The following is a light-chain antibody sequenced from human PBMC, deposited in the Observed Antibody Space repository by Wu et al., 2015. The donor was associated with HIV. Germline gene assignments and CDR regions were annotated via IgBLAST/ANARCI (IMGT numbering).Light chain of an antibody. CDR1: QSVSSN. V-gene: IGKV3-15*01. J-gene: IGKJ3*01. Sequence: EIVMTQSPATLSVSPGERATLSCRASQSVSSNLAWYQQKPGQAPRLLIYGASTRATGIPARFSGSGSGTHFTLTISRLDPEDFAVYYCQLYGSSPLFSFGPGTKVDIK. CDR2: GAS. CDR3: QLYGSSPLFS.